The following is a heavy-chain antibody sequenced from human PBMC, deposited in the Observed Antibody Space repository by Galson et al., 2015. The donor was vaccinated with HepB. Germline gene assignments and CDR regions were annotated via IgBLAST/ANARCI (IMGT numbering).Heavy chain of an antibody. D-gene: IGHD3-22*01. V-gene: IGHV3-48*01. Sequence: SLRLSCAASGFTFSSYSMNWVRQAPGKGLEWVSYISSSSSTIYYADSVKGRFTISRDNAKNSLYLQMNSLRAEDTAVYYCAREFVWYYDSSGYYGYWGQGTLVTVSS. CDR3: AREFVWYYDSSGYYGY. J-gene: IGHJ4*02. CDR1: GFTFSSYS. CDR2: ISSSSSTI.